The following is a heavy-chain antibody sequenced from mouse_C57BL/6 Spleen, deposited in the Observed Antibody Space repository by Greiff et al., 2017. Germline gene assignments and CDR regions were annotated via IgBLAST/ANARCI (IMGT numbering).Heavy chain of an antibody. Sequence: QVQLQQPGAELVRPGSSVKLSCKASGYTFTSYWMDWVKQRPGQGLEWIGNIYPSDSETNYNQKFKDKATLTVDKSSSTAYMQLSSLTAEDAAVDYCARADSSGCRFAYWGQGTLVTVSA. J-gene: IGHJ3*01. CDR1: GYTFTSYW. CDR2: IYPSDSET. D-gene: IGHD3-2*02. V-gene: IGHV1-61*01. CDR3: ARADSSGCRFAY.